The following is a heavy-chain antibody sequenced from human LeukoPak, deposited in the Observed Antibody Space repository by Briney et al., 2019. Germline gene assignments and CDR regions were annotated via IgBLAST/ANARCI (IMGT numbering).Heavy chain of an antibody. CDR1: GFTFSSYG. CDR3: ARGTNYDFWTGQLFDY. CDR2: ISYDGGNK. V-gene: IGHV3-30*03. J-gene: IGHJ4*02. Sequence: GGSLRLSCAASGFTFSSYGMSWVRQAPGKGLEWVAVISYDGGNKYYVDSVKGRFTISRDNSKDTLYLQMNSLRAEDTAVYFCARGTNYDFWTGQLFDYWGQGTLVTVSS. D-gene: IGHD3-3*01.